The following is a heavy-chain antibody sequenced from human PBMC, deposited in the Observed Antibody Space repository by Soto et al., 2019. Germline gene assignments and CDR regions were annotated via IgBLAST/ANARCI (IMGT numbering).Heavy chain of an antibody. V-gene: IGHV3-66*04. Sequence: EVQLVESGGGLVQPGGSLRLSCAASGLTVSSKYMSWVRQAPGKGLEWVSVIYSDGSAYYADSVKGRFTISRDNSKNTLYLQMNSLRAEDTAVYYCARHGYNYGGGYFDYWGQGTLVTVSS. CDR1: GLTVSSKY. CDR3: ARHGYNYGGGYFDY. J-gene: IGHJ4*02. D-gene: IGHD5-18*01. CDR2: IYSDGSA.